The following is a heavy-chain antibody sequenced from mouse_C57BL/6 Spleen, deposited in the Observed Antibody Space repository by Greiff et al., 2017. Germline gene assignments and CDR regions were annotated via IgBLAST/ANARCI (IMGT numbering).Heavy chain of an antibody. CDR2: IDPNSGGT. CDR3: ARNYGSMYGENWYFDV. J-gene: IGHJ1*03. CDR1: GYTFTSYW. Sequence: QVQLKQPGAELVKPGASVKLSCKASGYTFTSYWMHWVKQRPGRGLEWIGRIDPNSGGTKYNEKFKSKATLTVDKPSSTAYMQLSSLTSEDSAVYYCARNYGSMYGENWYFDVWGTGTTVTVSS. V-gene: IGHV1-72*01. D-gene: IGHD1-1*01.